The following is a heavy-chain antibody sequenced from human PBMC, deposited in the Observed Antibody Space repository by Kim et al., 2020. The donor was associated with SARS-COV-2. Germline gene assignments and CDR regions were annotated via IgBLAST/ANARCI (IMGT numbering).Heavy chain of an antibody. D-gene: IGHD2-21*02. V-gene: IGHV3-30*18. CDR1: GFTFNNYA. CDR2: ISYDGSIK. J-gene: IGHJ3*01. CDR3: AKSSDFFWFKKGLNAFD. Sequence: GGSLRLSCGASGFTFNNYAMHWVRQAPGKGLEWVAVISYDGSIKYYADFVKGQFTVSRDSSHNTLYLEMRSLRPEDTALYYCAKSSDFFWFKKGLNAFD.